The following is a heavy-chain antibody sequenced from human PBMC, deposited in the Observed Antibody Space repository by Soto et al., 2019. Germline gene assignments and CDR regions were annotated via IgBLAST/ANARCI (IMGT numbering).Heavy chain of an antibody. CDR2: IIPIFGTA. J-gene: IGHJ6*02. CDR3: AVDTAMVSDVGMDV. CDR1: GCTFSSYA. Sequence: GASVKVSCKASGCTFSSYAISWVRQAPGQGLEWMGGIIPIFGTANYAQKFQGRVTITADESTSTAYMELSSLRSEDTAVYYCAVDTAMVSDVGMDVWGQGTTVTVSS. V-gene: IGHV1-69*13. D-gene: IGHD5-18*01.